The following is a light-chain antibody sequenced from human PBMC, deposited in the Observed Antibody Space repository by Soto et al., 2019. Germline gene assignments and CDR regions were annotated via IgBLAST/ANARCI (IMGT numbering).Light chain of an antibody. Sequence: QLALTQSPSASASLGASVKITCTLSSGHSNYAIAWHQKQSQKGPRYLMKVDGDGGHSKGDGIPDRFSGSSSGAERYLTISSLQSEDEAEYYCQTWGAGVWVFGGGTKLTVL. CDR2: VDGDGGH. V-gene: IGLV4-69*01. CDR1: SGHSNYA. CDR3: QTWGAGVWV. J-gene: IGLJ3*02.